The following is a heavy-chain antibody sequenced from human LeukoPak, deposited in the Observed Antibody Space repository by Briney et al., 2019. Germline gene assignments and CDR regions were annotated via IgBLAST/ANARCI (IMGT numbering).Heavy chain of an antibody. D-gene: IGHD3-3*01. CDR2: IIPIFGTA. CDR1: GGTFSSYA. V-gene: IGHV1-69*01. CDR3: ARETIFGVVENLFDY. J-gene: IGHJ4*02. Sequence: SVKVSCKASGGTFSSYAISWVRQAPGQGLEWMGGIIPIFGTANYAQKFQGRVTITADESTSTAYMELSRLRSDDTAVYYCARETIFGVVENLFDYWGQGALVTVSS.